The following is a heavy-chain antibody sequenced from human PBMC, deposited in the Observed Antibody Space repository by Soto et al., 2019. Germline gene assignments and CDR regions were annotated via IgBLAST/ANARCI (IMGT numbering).Heavy chain of an antibody. D-gene: IGHD5-18*01. CDR2: ISSSSSTI. CDR3: ARDLGYSYGPPDY. CDR1: GFTFSSYC. V-gene: IGHV3-48*02. J-gene: IGHJ4*02. Sequence: EVQLVESGGDLVQPGGSLRLSCAASGFTFSSYCMNWVRQAPGKGLEWVSYISSSSSTIFYAASVKGRFTISRDNAKNSLYLQMNSLRDADTAVYYCARDLGYSYGPPDYWGQGTLVTVSS.